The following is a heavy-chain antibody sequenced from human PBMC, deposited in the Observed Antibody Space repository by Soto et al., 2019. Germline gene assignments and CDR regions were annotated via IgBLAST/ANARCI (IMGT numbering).Heavy chain of an antibody. CDR1: GFAFDDYA. CDR2: MSCHPISI. J-gene: IGHJ4*02. V-gene: IGHV3-9*01. D-gene: IGHD6-19*01. CDR3: VKGQIRGNSGWGRELDY. Sequence: EVQLVESGGGLVQPGRSLSLSCAASGFAFDDYAMHWVRQTPGKGLEWVSGMSCHPISIGYASSVKARFTISRDNAKKSLYLQMGSLRIEDTALYYCVKGQIRGNSGWGRELDYWGQGVLVTVSS.